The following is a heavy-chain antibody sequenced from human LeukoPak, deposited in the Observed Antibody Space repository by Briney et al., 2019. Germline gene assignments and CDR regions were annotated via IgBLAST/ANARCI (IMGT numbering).Heavy chain of an antibody. V-gene: IGHV4-59*01. D-gene: IGHD3-10*01. Sequence: SETLSLTCTTSGASISSSSWSWIRQPPGKGLEWIGYIYSSGSTNYNPSLKSRVTISVDTSKNQFSLKLSSVTAADTAVYYCARDTLESYGSGSYRWFDPWGQGTLVTVSS. CDR3: ARDTLESYGSGSYRWFDP. J-gene: IGHJ5*02. CDR1: GASISSSS. CDR2: IYSSGST.